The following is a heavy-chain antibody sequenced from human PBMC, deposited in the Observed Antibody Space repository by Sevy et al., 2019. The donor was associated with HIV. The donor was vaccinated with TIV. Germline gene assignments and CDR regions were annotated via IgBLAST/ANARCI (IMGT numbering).Heavy chain of an antibody. J-gene: IGHJ3*02. Sequence: ASVKVSCKASGDTFSTYGLSWVQQAPGQGLEWMGGIIPIFGTPNYAQKFQGRVTITADEFASTAYMELSSLRSEDTALYYCAGGGGVATTGDHDAFDIWGHGTLVTVSS. V-gene: IGHV1-69*13. CDR1: GDTFSTYG. CDR3: AGGGGVATTGDHDAFDI. CDR2: IIPIFGTP. D-gene: IGHD7-27*01.